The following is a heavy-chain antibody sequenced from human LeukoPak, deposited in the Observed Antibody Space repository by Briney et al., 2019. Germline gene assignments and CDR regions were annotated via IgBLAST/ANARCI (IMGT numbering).Heavy chain of an antibody. V-gene: IGHV3-13*01. Sequence: GGSLRLSCAASGFTFSSYDMHWVRQATGKGLEWVSAVGTAGDTYYPGSVKGRFTISRENVKNSLYLQMNSLRAEDTAVYYCARGEYDFWSGYPTPYSFDYWGQGTLVTVSS. CDR2: VGTAGDT. CDR1: GFTFSSYD. D-gene: IGHD3-3*01. CDR3: ARGEYDFWSGYPTPYSFDY. J-gene: IGHJ4*02.